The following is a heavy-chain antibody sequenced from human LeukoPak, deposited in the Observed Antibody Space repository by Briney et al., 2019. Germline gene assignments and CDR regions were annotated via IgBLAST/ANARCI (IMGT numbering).Heavy chain of an antibody. CDR2: ISSSSSYI. Sequence: GGSLRLSCAASGFIFSSYAMNWVRQAPGKGLEWVSSISSSSSYIYYADSVKGRFTISRDNAKNSLYLQMNSLRAEDTAVYYCARGRSQAFDIWGQGTMVTVSS. CDR3: ARGRSQAFDI. V-gene: IGHV3-21*01. CDR1: GFIFSSYA. J-gene: IGHJ3*02.